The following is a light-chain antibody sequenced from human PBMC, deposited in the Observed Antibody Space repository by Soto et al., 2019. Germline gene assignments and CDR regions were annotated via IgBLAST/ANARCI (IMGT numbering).Light chain of an antibody. CDR2: GAS. CDR1: QSVNSNY. J-gene: IGKJ3*01. V-gene: IGKV3-20*01. CDR3: QQYSSSPPAFT. Sequence: EIVLTQSPGTLSVSPGERVTLSCRASQSVNSNYLAWYQQRPGQAPRLLIFGASYRATGIPDRFSGSGSGTDFTLTISRLEPEDYAVYYCQQYSSSPPAFTFGPGTKVDSK.